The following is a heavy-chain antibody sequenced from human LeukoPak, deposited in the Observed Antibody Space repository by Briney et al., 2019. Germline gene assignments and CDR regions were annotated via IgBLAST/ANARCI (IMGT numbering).Heavy chain of an antibody. V-gene: IGHV1-69*13. CDR3: ASPKQGWSAPRNGEDDAFDI. CDR2: IIPIFGTA. J-gene: IGHJ3*02. CDR1: GGTFSSYA. Sequence: SVKVSCKASGGTFSSYAISWVRQAPGQGLEWMGGIIPIFGTANYAQTFQGRVTITADESTSTAYMELSSLRSEDTAVYYCASPKQGWSAPRNGEDDAFDIWGQGTMVTVSS. D-gene: IGHD2-15*01.